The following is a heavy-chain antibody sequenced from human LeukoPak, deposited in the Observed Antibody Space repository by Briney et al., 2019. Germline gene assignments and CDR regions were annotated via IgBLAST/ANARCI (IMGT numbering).Heavy chain of an antibody. V-gene: IGHV4-39*01. CDR2: IYYSGST. CDR1: GGSISSRSYY. J-gene: IGHJ4*02. Sequence: PSETLSLTCTVSGGSISSRSYYWGWIRQPPGKGLEWIGSIYYSGSTFYNSSLKSRVTISVDTSKNQLSLKLSSVTAADTAVYYCARQGSYYYGSGTYYNGHFDYWAQGTLVTVSS. D-gene: IGHD3-10*01. CDR3: ARQGSYYYGSGTYYNGHFDY.